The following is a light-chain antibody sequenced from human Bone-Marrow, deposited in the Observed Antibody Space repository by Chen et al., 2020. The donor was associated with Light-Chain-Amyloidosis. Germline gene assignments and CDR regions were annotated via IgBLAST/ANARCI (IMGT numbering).Light chain of an antibody. Sequence: NFMLTQPHSVSESPGKTVIISCTRSSGSIATNYGQWYQQRPGSSPTTVIYEDDQRPSGVPDRFSGSIYRSSNAASLTISGLKTEDEADYYCQSYQGSSQGVFGGGTKLTVL. CDR1: SGSIATNY. V-gene: IGLV6-57*01. J-gene: IGLJ3*02. CDR2: EDD. CDR3: QSYQGSSQGV.